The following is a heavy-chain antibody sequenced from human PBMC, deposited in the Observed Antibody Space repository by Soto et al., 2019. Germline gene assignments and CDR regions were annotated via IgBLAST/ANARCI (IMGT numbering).Heavy chain of an antibody. V-gene: IGHV6-1*01. D-gene: IGHD3-10*01. CDR3: ARGNSLDV. J-gene: IGHJ3*01. CDR1: GDSVSSDIPS. Sequence: QGQLQQSGPGLVKPSQTLSLTCAISGDSVSSDIPSWNWIRQSPSRGLEWLGRTYYRSKWFHDYAASVKSRITISPDTSKNQFSLEWNSMTPEDTAVYYCARGNSLDVWGQGTVVTVSS. CDR2: TYYRSKWFH.